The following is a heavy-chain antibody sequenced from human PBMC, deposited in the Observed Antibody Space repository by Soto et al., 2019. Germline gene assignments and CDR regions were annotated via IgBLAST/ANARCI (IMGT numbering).Heavy chain of an antibody. Sequence: EASVKVSCKASGGTFSSYAISWVRQAPGQGLEWMGGIIPIFGTANYAQKFQGRVTITADESTSTAYMELSSLRSEDTAVYYCARDVITIFGVVIISRPMDVWGQGTTVTVSS. V-gene: IGHV1-69*13. J-gene: IGHJ6*02. D-gene: IGHD3-3*01. CDR1: GGTFSSYA. CDR3: ARDVITIFGVVIISRPMDV. CDR2: IIPIFGTA.